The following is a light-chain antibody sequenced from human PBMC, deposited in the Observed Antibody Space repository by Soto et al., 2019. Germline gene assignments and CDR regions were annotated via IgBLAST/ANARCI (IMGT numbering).Light chain of an antibody. Sequence: DIVMTQSPDSLAVSLGERATINCKSSQTVLDSSNNRDYLTWYQQKPGQPPKLLIYWASTREFGVPDRFSGSGSGTDFTLTISSLQAGGVGVYYCQQDYNSPRTLGHGTKVDIK. V-gene: IGKV4-1*01. CDR2: WAS. CDR1: QTVLDSSNNRDY. J-gene: IGKJ1*01. CDR3: QQDYNSPRT.